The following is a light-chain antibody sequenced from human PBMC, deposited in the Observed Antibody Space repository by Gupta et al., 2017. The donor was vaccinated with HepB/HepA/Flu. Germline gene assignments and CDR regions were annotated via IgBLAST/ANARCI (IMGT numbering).Light chain of an antibody. J-gene: IGKJ4*01. CDR3: QQYFSLPLT. CDR2: DVS. V-gene: IGKV1-33*01. Sequence: DIQLTQSPSSLSASLGDRVTITCQASQDITNFLNWYQQKPGRAPRLLIYDVSNLKAGVPSRFSASGTGTHFTFTIRSLQPEDVGTYYCQQYFSLPLTFGGGTKVEIK. CDR1: QDITNF.